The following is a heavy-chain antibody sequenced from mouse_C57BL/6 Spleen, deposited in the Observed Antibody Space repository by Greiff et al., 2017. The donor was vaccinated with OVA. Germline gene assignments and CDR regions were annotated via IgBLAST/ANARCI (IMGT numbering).Heavy chain of an antibody. Sequence: EVKLMESGEGLVKPGGSLKLSCAASGFTFSSYAMSWVRQTPEKRLEWVAYISSGGDYIYYADTVKGRFTISRDNARNTLYLQMSSLKSEDTAMYYCTREDYNWAWFAYWGQGTLVTVSA. CDR2: ISSGGDYI. CDR1: GFTFSSYA. J-gene: IGHJ3*01. V-gene: IGHV5-9-1*02. D-gene: IGHD4-1*01. CDR3: TREDYNWAWFAY.